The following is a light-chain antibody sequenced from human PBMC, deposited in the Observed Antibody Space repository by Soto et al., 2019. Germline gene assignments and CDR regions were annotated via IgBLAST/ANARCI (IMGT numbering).Light chain of an antibody. CDR1: SSNIGNDY. CDR2: DNN. CDR3: GRWDSRLSTYV. Sequence: QSVLTQPPSVSAAPGQQVTISCSRSSSNIGNDYVSWYQQLPGTAPKLLIYDNNKRAAGIPDRFSGSESGTSATLGITGLQIGDEADYYCGRWDSRLSTYVFGTGTKLTVL. J-gene: IGLJ1*01. V-gene: IGLV1-51*01.